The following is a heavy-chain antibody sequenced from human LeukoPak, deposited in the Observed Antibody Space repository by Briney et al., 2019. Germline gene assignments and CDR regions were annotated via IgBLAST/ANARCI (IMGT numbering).Heavy chain of an antibody. CDR1: GFTFSSYG. D-gene: IGHD3-10*01. Sequence: GGSLRLSCAASGFTFSSYGMHSVRQAPGKGLEWVAVIWYDGSSKYYADSVKGRFTISRDNSKNTLYLQMNRLRAEDTAVYYCARGLGLLWVGELSVAFDIWGQGTMVTVSS. CDR3: ARGLGLLWVGELSVAFDI. CDR2: IWYDGSSK. J-gene: IGHJ3*02. V-gene: IGHV3-33*01.